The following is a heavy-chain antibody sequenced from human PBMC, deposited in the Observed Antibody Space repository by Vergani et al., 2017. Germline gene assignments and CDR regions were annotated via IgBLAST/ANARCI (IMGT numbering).Heavy chain of an antibody. CDR1: GGSFSGYY. J-gene: IGHJ4*02. Sequence: QVQLHESGPGLVKPSQTLSLTCAVYGGSFSGYYWSWIRQPPGKGLEWIGEINHSGSTNYNPSLKSRVTISVDTSKNQFSLKLSSVTAADTAVYYCASIARAPTRRNPPPDYWGQGILVTVSS. V-gene: IGHV4-34*09. CDR3: ASIARAPTRRNPPPDY. D-gene: IGHD3-16*02. CDR2: INHSGST.